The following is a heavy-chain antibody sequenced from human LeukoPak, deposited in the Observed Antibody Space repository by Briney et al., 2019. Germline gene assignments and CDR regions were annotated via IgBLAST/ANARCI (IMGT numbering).Heavy chain of an antibody. J-gene: IGHJ6*03. CDR2: IYYSGST. CDR3: ARGGRKGYQRLVRGYYYMDV. V-gene: IGHV4-31*03. D-gene: IGHD2-2*01. Sequence: PSETLSLTCTVSGGSISSGGYWSWIRQHPGKGLEWMGYIYYSGSTYYNPSLKSRVTMSLETSKNQFSLKLSSVTAADTAVYYCARGGRKGYQRLVRGYYYMDVWGKGTTVTVSS. CDR1: GGSISSGGY.